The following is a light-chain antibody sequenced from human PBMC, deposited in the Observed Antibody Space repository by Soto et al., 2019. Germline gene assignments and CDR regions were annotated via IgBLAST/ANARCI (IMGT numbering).Light chain of an antibody. Sequence: QSALTQPASVSGSPGQSITISCTGTSSDVGGYNYVSWYQQHPGKAPKLMIYDVTNRPSGVSSRFSGSKSGNTASLTISGLQAEVEADYSCSSYTTSSTWVFGGGTKLSVL. V-gene: IGLV2-14*01. CDR1: SSDVGGYNY. CDR3: SSYTTSSTWV. CDR2: DVT. J-gene: IGLJ3*02.